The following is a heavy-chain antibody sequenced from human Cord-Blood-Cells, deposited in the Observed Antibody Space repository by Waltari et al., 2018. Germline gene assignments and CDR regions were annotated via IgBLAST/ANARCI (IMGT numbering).Heavy chain of an antibody. CDR2: IYHSGST. J-gene: IGHJ4*02. CDR1: GYSISSGYY. CDR3: ARPSLTVTGDY. D-gene: IGHD4-4*01. Sequence: QVQLQESGPGLVKPSETRSLTCTVSGYSISSGYYWGWIRQPPGKGLEWIGSIYHSGSTYYNPSLKSRVTISVDTSKNQFSLKLSSVTAADTAVYYCARPSLTVTGDYWGQGTLVTVSS. V-gene: IGHV4-38-2*02.